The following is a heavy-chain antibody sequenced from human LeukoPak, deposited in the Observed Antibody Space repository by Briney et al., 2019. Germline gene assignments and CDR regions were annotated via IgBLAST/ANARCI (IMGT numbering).Heavy chain of an antibody. V-gene: IGHV3-66*01. D-gene: IGHD3-22*01. CDR2: VYSTAGT. CDR3: AKISGSGYWSRNYYGMDV. J-gene: IGHJ6*02. CDR1: GFTVSNNY. Sequence: GGSLRLSCAASGFTVSNNYMSWVRQAPGKGLEWVSVVYSTAGTYYADSVKGRFTFSRDNSKNTLYLQMNSLRAEDTAVYYCAKISGSGYWSRNYYGMDVWGQGTTVTVSS.